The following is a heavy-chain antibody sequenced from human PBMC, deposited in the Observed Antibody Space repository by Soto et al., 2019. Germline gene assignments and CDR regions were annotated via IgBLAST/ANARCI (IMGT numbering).Heavy chain of an antibody. V-gene: IGHV1-18*01. CDR2: ISAYNGNT. D-gene: IGHD3-10*01. CDR1: GHTFTSYG. Sequence: ASVKVSCKASGHTFTSYGISWVRQAPGQGLEWMGWISAYNGNTNYAQKLQGRVTMTTDTSTSTAYMELRSLRSDDTAVYYCARVIRGVAYYYYYYMDVWGKGTTVTVSS. CDR3: ARVIRGVAYYYYYYMDV. J-gene: IGHJ6*03.